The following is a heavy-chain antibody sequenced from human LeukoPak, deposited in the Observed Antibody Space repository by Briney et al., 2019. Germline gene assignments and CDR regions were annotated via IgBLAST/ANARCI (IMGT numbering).Heavy chain of an antibody. Sequence: SETLSLTCTVSGGSISSDYWSWIRQPAGKGLEWIGRVYASGGTSYNPSLKSRVTMSVDTSKSQFSLKLSSVTAADTAVYYCARDSTYSGSYSAIDLWGQGTLVTVSS. CDR2: VYASGGT. CDR3: ARDSTYSGSYSAIDL. D-gene: IGHD1-26*01. CDR1: GGSISSDY. V-gene: IGHV4-4*07. J-gene: IGHJ5*02.